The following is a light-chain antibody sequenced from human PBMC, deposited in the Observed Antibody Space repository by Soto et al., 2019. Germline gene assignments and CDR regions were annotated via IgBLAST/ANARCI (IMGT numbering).Light chain of an antibody. V-gene: IGKV3-15*01. Sequence: RSLSPGERTTPSCRASQSISNHLAWYQPKPGQAPRLLIAGASTSATGIPARVSGSGSGTEFTLTSIGLQADEFDSCQHYENYLYSFGGGTKVDIK. CDR2: GAS. CDR3: YENYLYS. CDR1: QSISNH. J-gene: IGKJ4*01.